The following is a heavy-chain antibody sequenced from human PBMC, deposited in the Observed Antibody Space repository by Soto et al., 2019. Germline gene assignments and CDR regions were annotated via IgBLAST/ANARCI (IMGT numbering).Heavy chain of an antibody. V-gene: IGHV4-31*03. Sequence: QVQLQESGPGLVKPSQTLSLTCTVSGGSISSGGYYWSWIRQHPGKGLEWIGYIYYSGSTYYNPSRKRRVTISVDTSKNQFALKLSSVTAADTAVYYYATDGGSSSLGNWGQGTLVTVSP. CDR2: IYYSGST. J-gene: IGHJ4*02. CDR1: GGSISSGGYY. CDR3: ATDGGSSSLGN. D-gene: IGHD5-12*01.